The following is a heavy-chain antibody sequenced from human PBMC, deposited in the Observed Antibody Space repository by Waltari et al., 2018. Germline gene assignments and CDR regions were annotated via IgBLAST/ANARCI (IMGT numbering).Heavy chain of an antibody. Sequence: QVQLQESGPGLAKPSETLSLTCNVSGASISSYYWIWTRQPPGKGLEWIGYMYYSGSTIYNPSLKSRVTISVDTSKNQFSLKLSSVTAADTAVYYCARVNAAGDYGYYYYYMDVWGKGTTVTVSS. CDR2: MYYSGST. CDR1: GASISSYY. CDR3: ARVNAAGDYGYYYYYMDV. D-gene: IGHD4-17*01. V-gene: IGHV4-59*01. J-gene: IGHJ6*03.